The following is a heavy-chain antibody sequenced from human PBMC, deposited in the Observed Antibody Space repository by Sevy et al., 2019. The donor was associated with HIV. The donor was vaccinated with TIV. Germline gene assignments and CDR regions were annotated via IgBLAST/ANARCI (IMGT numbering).Heavy chain of an antibody. D-gene: IGHD3-3*01. J-gene: IGHJ4*02. CDR3: ARRLIFGVVIRGGYFDY. CDR2: IYYSGST. Sequence: SETLSLTCTVSGGSISSSSYYWGWIRQPPGKGLEWIGSIYYSGSTYYNPSLKSRVTISVDTSKNQFSLKLSSVTAADTAVYYCARRLIFGVVIRGGYFDYWGQGTLVTVSS. V-gene: IGHV4-39*01. CDR1: GGSISSSSYY.